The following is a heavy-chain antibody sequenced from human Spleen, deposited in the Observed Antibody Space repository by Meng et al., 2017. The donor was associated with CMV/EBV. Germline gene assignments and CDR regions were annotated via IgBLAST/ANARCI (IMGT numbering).Heavy chain of an antibody. CDR3: PIHYYYFAIDV. CDR1: GFTFSSYW. Sequence: GRSLRLSCAASGFTFSSYWMSWVRQAPGKGLEWVANIKQDVSEKYYVDSVKGRFTLSRDNSRNTLYLQMNSLRAEDTAVYYCPIHYYYFAIDVWGPGTTVTVSS. CDR2: IKQDVSEK. V-gene: IGHV3-7*03. J-gene: IGHJ6*02.